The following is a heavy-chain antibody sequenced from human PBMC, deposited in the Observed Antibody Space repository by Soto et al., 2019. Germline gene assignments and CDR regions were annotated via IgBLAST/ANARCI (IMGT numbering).Heavy chain of an antibody. CDR2: VKQDGSEK. J-gene: IGHJ4*02. CDR1: GFTLSTYW. V-gene: IGHV3-7*01. CDR3: ARGSCSGGTCYTIFFDY. Sequence: GGSLRLSFVVSGFTLSTYWMSWVRQAPGKGLEWVANVKQDGSEKYYVDSVKGRFTISRDNAKNSLYLQLNSLRDEDTAVYYCARGSCSGGTCYTIFFDYWGQGTLVTVSS. D-gene: IGHD2-15*01.